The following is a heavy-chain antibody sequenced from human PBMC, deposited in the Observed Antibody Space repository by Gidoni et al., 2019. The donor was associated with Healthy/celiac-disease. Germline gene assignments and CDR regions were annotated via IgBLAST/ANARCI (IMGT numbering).Heavy chain of an antibody. V-gene: IGHV3-74*01. Sequence: EVQLVESGGGLVQPGGSLSLSCAASGFTFRSYWMHWVRQAPGKGLVWVARINSDGSSTSYADSVKGRFTISRDNAKNTLYLQMNSLRAEDTAVYYCARAYSGYDFNYYYMDVWGKGTTVTVSS. CDR3: ARAYSGYDFNYYYMDV. CDR1: GFTFRSYW. D-gene: IGHD5-12*01. CDR2: INSDGSST. J-gene: IGHJ6*03.